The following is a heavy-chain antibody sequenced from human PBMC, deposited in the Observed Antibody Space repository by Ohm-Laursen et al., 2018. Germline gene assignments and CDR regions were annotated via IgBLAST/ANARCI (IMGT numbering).Heavy chain of an antibody. V-gene: IGHV3-30*03. D-gene: IGHD6-19*01. CDR2: ISYDGSNK. Sequence: SLRLSCAASGFTFSSYGMHWVRQAPGKGLEWVAVISYDGSNKYYADSVKGRFTISRDNSKNTLYLQMNSLRAEDTAVYYCARGTQNPNNIGWADYWGQGTLVTVSS. CDR3: ARGTQNPNNIGWADY. CDR1: GFTFSSYG. J-gene: IGHJ4*02.